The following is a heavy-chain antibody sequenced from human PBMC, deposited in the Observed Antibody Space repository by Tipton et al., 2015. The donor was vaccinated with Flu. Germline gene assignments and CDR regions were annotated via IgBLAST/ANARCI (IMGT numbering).Heavy chain of an antibody. CDR2: MNPRDDST. D-gene: IGHD2-15*01. CDR1: GYSITHYS. J-gene: IGHJ4*02. Sequence: QVQLVQSGAEVKKPGASVKVPCKASGYSITHYSIHWVRKAPKEGLEWMGTMNPRDDSTRTAQKFQGRITMTRDTSTNTFYSELKSLTSEDTAIYYCAREGSAGGNFDSWGQGILVSVSS. CDR3: AREGSAGGNFDS. V-gene: IGHV1-46*01.